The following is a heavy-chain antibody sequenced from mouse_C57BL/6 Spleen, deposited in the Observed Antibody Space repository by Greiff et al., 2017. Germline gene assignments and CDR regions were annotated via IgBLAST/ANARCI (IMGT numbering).Heavy chain of an antibody. J-gene: IGHJ2*01. CDR3: ARHSDRTFFDY. CDR2: ISGGGGNT. V-gene: IGHV5-9*01. Sequence: EVKVEESGGGLVKPGGSLKLSCAASGFTFSSYTMSWVRQTPEKRLEWVATISGGGGNTYYPDSVKGRFTISRDNAKNTLYLQMSSLRSADTALYYCARHSDRTFFDYWGQGTTLTVSS. CDR1: GFTFSSYT.